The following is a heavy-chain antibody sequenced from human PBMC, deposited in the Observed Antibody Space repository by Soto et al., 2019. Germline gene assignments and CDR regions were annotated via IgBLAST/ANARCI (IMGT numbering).Heavy chain of an antibody. Sequence: RESPKISCPFSGYPFSNFWIGWVRQFPGKGLDWMGIIYPGDHETRYSPSFHGKVTILADKSINTDYLQWNSLEASDTAFYFCARRPRSSPYFDYWGQGALVTVSS. CDR1: GYPFSNFW. CDR3: ARRPRSSPYFDY. J-gene: IGHJ4*02. V-gene: IGHV5-51*01. D-gene: IGHD6-13*01. CDR2: IYPGDHET.